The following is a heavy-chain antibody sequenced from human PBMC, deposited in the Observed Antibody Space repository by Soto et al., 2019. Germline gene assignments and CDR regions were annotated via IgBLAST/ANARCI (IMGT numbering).Heavy chain of an antibody. CDR2: IYHSGST. CDR3: VTSLNYDFWRDGGRHYYFDY. CDR1: GGSISSSYW. J-gene: IGHJ4*02. V-gene: IGHV4-4*02. Sequence: QVQLQESGPGLVTPSGTLSLTCAVSGGSISSSYWWNWVRQPPGKGLEWIGKIYHSGSTNYNPSLKNRVTISVDKSKNQFSLRLSSVTAADTAVYFCVTSLNYDFWRDGGRHYYFDYWGQGTLVTVSS. D-gene: IGHD3-3*01.